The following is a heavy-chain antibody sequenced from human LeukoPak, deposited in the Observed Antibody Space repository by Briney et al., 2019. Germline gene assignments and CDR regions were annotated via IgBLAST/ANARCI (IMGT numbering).Heavy chain of an antibody. CDR3: AKYNAGDYNYFDY. J-gene: IGHJ4*02. Sequence: GGSLRLSCAASGFPFITYGMNWVRQAPGKGLDWVAAISYAGTNKFYVDSVRGRFTISRDNSKNMLYLQMNSLRAEDTAVYYCAKYNAGDYNYFDYWRQGTLVTVST. CDR1: GFPFITYG. CDR2: ISYAGTNK. V-gene: IGHV3-30*18. D-gene: IGHD4-17*01.